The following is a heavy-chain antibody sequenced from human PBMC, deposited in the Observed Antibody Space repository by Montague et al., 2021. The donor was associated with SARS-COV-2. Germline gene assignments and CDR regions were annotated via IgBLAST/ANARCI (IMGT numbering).Heavy chain of an antibody. Sequence: LRLSCAASGFTFSNSAMNWVRQAPGKGLEWVSGSSGSDGGTHYADSVKGRFTISRDSSKNVLYLQMNSLRAEDTALYYCAKDSYYYGLGYGMDVWGQGTTVTVSS. CDR3: AKDSYYYGLGYGMDV. CDR2: SSGSDGGT. J-gene: IGHJ6*02. V-gene: IGHV3-23*01. CDR1: GFTFSNSA. D-gene: IGHD3-10*01.